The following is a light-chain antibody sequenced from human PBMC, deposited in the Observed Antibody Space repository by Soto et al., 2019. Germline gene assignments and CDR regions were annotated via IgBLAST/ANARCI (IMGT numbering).Light chain of an antibody. CDR1: QSVSSSH. Sequence: EIVLTQSPGTLSLSPGERATLSCRASQSVSSSHLAWYQQKPGQAPRLLIYGASTRPTGIPDRFSGSGSGTDFTLTISSLEPEDFAVYYCQQRNDWPLTFGQGTRLEIK. CDR3: QQRNDWPLT. J-gene: IGKJ5*01. CDR2: GAS. V-gene: IGKV3D-20*02.